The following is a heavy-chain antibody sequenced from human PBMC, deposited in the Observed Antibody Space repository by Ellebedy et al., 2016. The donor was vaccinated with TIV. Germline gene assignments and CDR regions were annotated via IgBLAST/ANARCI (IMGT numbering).Heavy chain of an antibody. J-gene: IGHJ4*02. CDR3: ARERVVDSYDSSGSLDY. D-gene: IGHD3-22*01. V-gene: IGHV1-18*04. CDR1: GYTFSSYG. CDR2: ISAHNGHK. Sequence: AASVKVSCKASGYTFSSYGVSWVRQAPGQGLEWLGWISAHNGHKNYAQKLQGRVTMTIDTSTNTAYMDVRSLRSDETAVYYCARERVVDSYDSSGSLDYWGQGTLVTVSS.